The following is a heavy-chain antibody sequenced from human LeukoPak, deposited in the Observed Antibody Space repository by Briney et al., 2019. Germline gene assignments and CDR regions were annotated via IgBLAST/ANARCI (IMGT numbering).Heavy chain of an antibody. J-gene: IGHJ4*02. CDR2: IGTAGDT. V-gene: IGHV3-13*01. D-gene: IGHD3-22*01. CDR3: AGAPSDSSGYYY. Sequence: GGSLRLSCAASGFTFSSYDMHWVRQATGKGLEWVSAIGTAGDTYYPGSVKGRFTISRENAKNSLYLQMNSLRAGDTAVYYCAGAPSDSSGYYYWGQGTLVTVSS. CDR1: GFTFSSYD.